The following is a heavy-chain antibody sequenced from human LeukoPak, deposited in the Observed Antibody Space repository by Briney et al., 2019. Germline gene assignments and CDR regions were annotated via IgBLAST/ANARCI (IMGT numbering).Heavy chain of an antibody. CDR3: ASEHDSSGAFDI. Sequence: SETLSLTCAVYGGSFSGYYWSWIRQPPGKGLEWIGEINHSRSTNYNPSLKSRVTISVDTSKNQFSLKLSSVTAADTAVYYCASEHDSSGAFDIWGQGTMVTVSS. CDR1: GGSFSGYY. J-gene: IGHJ3*02. CDR2: INHSRST. D-gene: IGHD3-22*01. V-gene: IGHV4-34*01.